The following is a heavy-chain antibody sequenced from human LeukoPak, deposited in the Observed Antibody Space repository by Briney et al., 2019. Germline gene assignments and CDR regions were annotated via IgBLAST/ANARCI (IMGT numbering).Heavy chain of an antibody. V-gene: IGHV3-53*01. CDR3: ARGDDSGYYDYFDY. J-gene: IGHJ4*02. CDR1: WFTVDSNY. D-gene: IGHD3-22*01. Sequence: GSLKLSCAASWFTVDSNYLSWVRQAPGKGLEWVSTIYTGGNTYYAASVKGRFTISRDFSKNTVFLHMNSLRAEDTAMYYCARGDDSGYYDYFDYWGQGALVTVSS. CDR2: IYTGGNT.